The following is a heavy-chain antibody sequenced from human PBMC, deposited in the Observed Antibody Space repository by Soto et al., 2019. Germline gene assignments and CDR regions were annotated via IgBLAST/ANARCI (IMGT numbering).Heavy chain of an antibody. CDR1: GFTFSSYA. J-gene: IGHJ4*02. CDR2: ISSSGAGT. V-gene: IGHV3-23*01. D-gene: IGHD3-10*01. CDR3: AKGGLYYFDC. Sequence: GGSLRLSCAASGFTFSSYAMSWVRQAPGKGLEWVSAISSSGAGTYYADSVKGRFTISRDNSKNTLYLQMSSLRAEDTAVYYCAKGGLYYFDCWGQGTLVTVSS.